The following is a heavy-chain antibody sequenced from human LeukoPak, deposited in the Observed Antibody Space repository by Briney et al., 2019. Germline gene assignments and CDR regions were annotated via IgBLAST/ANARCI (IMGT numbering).Heavy chain of an antibody. D-gene: IGHD5-24*01. V-gene: IGHV3-74*01. J-gene: IGHJ4*02. CDR2: IKGDGSHT. CDR3: TRDGDAYNFDY. CDR1: GFTFSNYW. Sequence: GGSLRLSCAASGFTFSNYWMHWVRQAPGKGLEWVSRIKGDGSHTIYADSVKGRFTISRDNAKNTVYLQMNSLRAEDTAVYYCTRDGDAYNFDYWGQGTLVTVSS.